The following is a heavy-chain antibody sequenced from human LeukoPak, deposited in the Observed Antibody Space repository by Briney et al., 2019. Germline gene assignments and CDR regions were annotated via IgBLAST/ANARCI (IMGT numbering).Heavy chain of an antibody. D-gene: IGHD3-10*02. CDR3: AELGITMIGGV. CDR2: INQGGRDT. V-gene: IGHV3-7*01. J-gene: IGHJ6*04. CDR1: GFTFNTFW. Sequence: PGGSLRLSCEASGFTFNTFWMSWVRQAPGKGLEWVANINQGGRDTNYVDSVKGRFTIARDDAKNSLYLQMNSLRAEDTAVYYCAELGITMIGGVWGKGTTVTISS.